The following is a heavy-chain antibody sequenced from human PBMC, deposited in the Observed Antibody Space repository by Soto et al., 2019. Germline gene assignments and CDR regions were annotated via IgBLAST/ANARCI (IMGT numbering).Heavy chain of an antibody. V-gene: IGHV3-11*06. D-gene: IGHD5-18*01. Sequence: GGSLRLSCAASGFTYSDYYMSWIRQAPGKGLEWVSYISGVQGSTDYADSVKGRFTISRDNAKNSLYLQMNSLRAEDTALYYCARYIYGYVDYWGQGTLVTVSS. CDR2: ISGVQGST. CDR1: GFTYSDYY. J-gene: IGHJ4*02. CDR3: ARYIYGYVDY.